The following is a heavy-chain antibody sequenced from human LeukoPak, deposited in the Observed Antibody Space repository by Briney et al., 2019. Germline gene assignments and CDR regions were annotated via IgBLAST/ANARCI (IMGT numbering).Heavy chain of an antibody. CDR3: VAATSYYFDY. Sequence: PSETLSLTCTVSGGSISSYYWSWIRQPPGKGLEWIGYIYYSGSTNYNPSLKSRVTISVDTSKNQFSLKLSSVTAADTAVYYCVAATSYYFDYWGQGTLVTVSS. V-gene: IGHV4-59*01. D-gene: IGHD2-15*01. J-gene: IGHJ4*02. CDR2: IYYSGST. CDR1: GGSISSYY.